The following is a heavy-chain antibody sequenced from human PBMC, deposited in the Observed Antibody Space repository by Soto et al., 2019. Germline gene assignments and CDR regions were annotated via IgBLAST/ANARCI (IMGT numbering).Heavy chain of an antibody. CDR1: GYTLINYA. Sequence: QVQLVQSGAELKKPGASVKISCQASGYTLINYAIYWVRQAPGQGLEWMGWVNGGVVNTRYSQKFQGRLTITRDVSASTFYMELTSLRFEDTAVYYCARERERTDPYFGPWGQGTLVTVSS. D-gene: IGHD1-1*01. J-gene: IGHJ5*02. CDR3: ARERERTDPYFGP. CDR2: VNGGVVNT. V-gene: IGHV1-3*01.